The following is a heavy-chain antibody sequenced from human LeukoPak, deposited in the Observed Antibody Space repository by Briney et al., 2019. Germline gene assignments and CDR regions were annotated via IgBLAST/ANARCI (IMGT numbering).Heavy chain of an antibody. V-gene: IGHV3-53*01. Sequence: PGGSLRLSCAASGFTFSDYYMSWIRQAPGKGLEWVSVIYGGGSTYYADSVKGRFTISRDNSKNALYLQMNSLRAEDTAVYYCARDHCSGGSCYDAFDIWGQGTMVTVSS. CDR1: GFTFSDYY. D-gene: IGHD2-15*01. CDR3: ARDHCSGGSCYDAFDI. CDR2: IYGGGST. J-gene: IGHJ3*02.